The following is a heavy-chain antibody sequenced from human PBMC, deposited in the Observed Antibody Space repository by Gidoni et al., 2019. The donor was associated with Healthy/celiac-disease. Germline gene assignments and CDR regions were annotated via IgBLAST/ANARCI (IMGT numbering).Heavy chain of an antibody. D-gene: IGHD1-26*01. CDR3: AKDRTGAQFDY. CDR2: ISDSGGST. CDR1: GLTFSSYA. Sequence: EVQLLESGGGLVQPGESLRRPCAAAGLTFSSYAMRWLRQAPGKGVEWVSAISDSGGSTYYADSVKGLFTISRDNSKNTLYLQMNSLRAEDTAVYYCAKDRTGAQFDYWGQGTLVTVSS. J-gene: IGHJ4*02. V-gene: IGHV3-23*01.